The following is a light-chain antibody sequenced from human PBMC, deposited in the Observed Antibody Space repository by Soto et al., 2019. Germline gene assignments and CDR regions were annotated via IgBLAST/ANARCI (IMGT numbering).Light chain of an antibody. V-gene: IGLV6-57*01. CDR2: EDN. CDR1: SGSIASNY. J-gene: IGLJ3*02. Sequence: NFMLTQPHSVSESPWKTVTISCTRSSGSIASNYVQWYQQRPGSSPTTVIYEDNQRPSGVPDRFSGSIDSSSNSASLTISGLKTEDEADYYCQSYDSSNHGVFGGGTKLTVL. CDR3: QSYDSSNHGV.